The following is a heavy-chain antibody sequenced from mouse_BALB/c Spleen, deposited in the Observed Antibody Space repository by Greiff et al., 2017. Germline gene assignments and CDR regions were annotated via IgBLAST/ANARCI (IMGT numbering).Heavy chain of an antibody. D-gene: IGHD1-1*01. V-gene: IGHV5-17*02. CDR1: GFTFSSFG. Sequence: EVKLVESGGGLVQPGGSRKLSCAASGFTFSSFGMHWVRQAPEKGLEWVAYISSGSSTIYYADTVKGRFTISRDNPKNTLFLQMTSLRSEDTAMYYCARSTTVVALRTWYFDVWGAGTTVTVSS. J-gene: IGHJ1*01. CDR2: ISSGSSTI. CDR3: ARSTTVVALRTWYFDV.